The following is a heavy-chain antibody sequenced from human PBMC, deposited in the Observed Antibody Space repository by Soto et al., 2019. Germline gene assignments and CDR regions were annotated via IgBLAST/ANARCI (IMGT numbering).Heavy chain of an antibody. V-gene: IGHV4-31*03. CDR1: GGPMSSGGYY. CDR2: MYYRGNP. J-gene: IGHJ4*02. CDR3: ARDASGYGYFDY. D-gene: IGHD3-3*01. Sequence: SETLSRTCTGSGGPMSSGGYYWGWIRQHPDKGLEWIGYMYYRGNPYYNPSLKSRVTISVDTSKNQFSLKLSSVTAADTAVYYCARDASGYGYFDYWGPGTLVTVSS.